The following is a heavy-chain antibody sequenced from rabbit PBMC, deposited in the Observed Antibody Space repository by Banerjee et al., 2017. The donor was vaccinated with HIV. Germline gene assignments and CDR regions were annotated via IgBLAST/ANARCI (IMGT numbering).Heavy chain of an antibody. Sequence: QEQLEESGGGLVQPEGSLTLTCTASGFSFSNKYVMCWVRQAPGKGLEWIACINTSSGNTVYATWAKGRFTITKTSWATVTLQMTSLTDADTTTYFCARRRYDEYGDSLMDFWGQGTMVPVS. CDR2: INTSSGNT. J-gene: IGHJ3*01. V-gene: IGHV1S45*01. D-gene: IGHD2-1*01. CDR3: ARRRYDEYGDSLMDF. CDR1: GFSFSNKYV.